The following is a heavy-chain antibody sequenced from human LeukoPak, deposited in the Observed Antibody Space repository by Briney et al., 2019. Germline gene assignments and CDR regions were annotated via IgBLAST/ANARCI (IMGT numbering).Heavy chain of an antibody. V-gene: IGHV3-48*04. D-gene: IGHD6-13*01. J-gene: IGHJ4*02. CDR2: ISSTSSAI. CDR1: GFTFSSYS. CDR3: ARGKGIAGHDY. Sequence: PGGSLRLSCAASGFTFSSYSMNWVRQAPGKGLEWVAYISSTSSAIYYADSVKGRFTIYRDNAKNTLYLQMNSLRAEDTAVYYCARGKGIAGHDYWGEGRLVGVSS.